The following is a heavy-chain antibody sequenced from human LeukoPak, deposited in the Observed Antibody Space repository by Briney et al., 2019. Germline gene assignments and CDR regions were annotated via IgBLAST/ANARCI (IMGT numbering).Heavy chain of an antibody. CDR3: ARENPTIAAAASFDY. CDR2: ISYDGSNK. V-gene: IGHV3-30*04. Sequence: GGSLRLSCAASGFTFSSYAMHWVRQAPGKGLEWVAVISYDGSNKYYADSVKGRFTISRDNSKNTLYLQMNSLRAEDTAVYYCARENPTIAAAASFDYWGQGTLVTVSS. CDR1: GFTFSSYA. J-gene: IGHJ4*02. D-gene: IGHD6-13*01.